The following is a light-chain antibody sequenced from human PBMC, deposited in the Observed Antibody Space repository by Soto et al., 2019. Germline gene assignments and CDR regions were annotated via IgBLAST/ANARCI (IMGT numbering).Light chain of an antibody. CDR1: QSVSSDF. CDR3: QQYGTAPLT. CDR2: GGS. Sequence: EIVLTQSPGTLSLSPGERATLSCRASQSVSSDFLSWYQQKPGQAPRLLIYGGSYRATGIPDRFSGSGSGTDFTLTIRRLEADDFAVYYCQQYGTAPLTFGPGTKVDIK. V-gene: IGKV3-20*01. J-gene: IGKJ3*01.